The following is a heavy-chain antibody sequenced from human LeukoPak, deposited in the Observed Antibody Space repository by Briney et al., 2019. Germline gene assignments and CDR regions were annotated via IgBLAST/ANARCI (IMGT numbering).Heavy chain of an antibody. CDR2: IKQDGSEK. Sequence: GGSLRLSCAASGFTFSSYWMSWVRQVPGKGLEWVANIKQDGSEKYYVDSVKGRFTISRDNAKNSLYLQMNSLRAEDTAVYYCARGSAYYDFWTGYDYWGQGTLVTVSS. J-gene: IGHJ4*02. D-gene: IGHD3-3*01. CDR1: GFTFSSYW. V-gene: IGHV3-7*01. CDR3: ARGSAYYDFWTGYDY.